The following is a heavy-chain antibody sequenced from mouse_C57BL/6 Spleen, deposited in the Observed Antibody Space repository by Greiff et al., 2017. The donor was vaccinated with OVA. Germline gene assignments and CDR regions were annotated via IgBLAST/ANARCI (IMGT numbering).Heavy chain of an antibody. CDR2: IYPGSGNT. CDR1: GYTFTDYY. Sequence: VQLQQSGAELVRPGASVKLSCKASGYTFTDYYINWVKQRPGQGLEWIARIYPGSGNTYYNEKFKGKATLTAEKSSSTAYMQLSSLTSEDSAVYFCARDDDGYYFYYAMDYWGQGTSVTVSS. V-gene: IGHV1-76*01. J-gene: IGHJ4*01. D-gene: IGHD2-3*01. CDR3: ARDDDGYYFYYAMDY.